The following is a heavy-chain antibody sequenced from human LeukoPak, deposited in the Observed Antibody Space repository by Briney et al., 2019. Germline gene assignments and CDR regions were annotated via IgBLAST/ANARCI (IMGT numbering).Heavy chain of an antibody. D-gene: IGHD3-3*01. V-gene: IGHV4-61*02. CDR2: IYTSGST. CDR1: GGSISSGSYY. Sequence: SQTLFLTCTVSGGSISSGSYYWSWIRQPAGKGLEWIGRIYTSGSTNYNPSLKSRVTISVDTSKNQFSLKLSSVTAADTTVYYCARAITINFDYWGQGTLVTVSS. J-gene: IGHJ4*02. CDR3: ARAITINFDY.